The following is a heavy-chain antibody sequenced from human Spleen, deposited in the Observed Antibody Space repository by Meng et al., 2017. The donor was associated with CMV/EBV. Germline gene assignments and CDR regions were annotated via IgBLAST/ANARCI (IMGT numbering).Heavy chain of an antibody. J-gene: IGHJ5*02. D-gene: IGHD6-6*01. CDR3: ARDFNVAARSFDP. CDR1: GYNFNNFD. CDR2: MNPDSGDT. Sequence: ASVKVSCKASGYNFNNFDINWVRQAGGQGLEWVGWMNPDSGDTGYPQKFQGRVTMTRNTSISTAYMELSSLTSEDTAVYYCARDFNVAARSFDPWGQGTLVTVSS. V-gene: IGHV1-8*01.